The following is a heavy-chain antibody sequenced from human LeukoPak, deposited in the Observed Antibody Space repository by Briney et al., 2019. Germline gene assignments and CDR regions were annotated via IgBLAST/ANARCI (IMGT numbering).Heavy chain of an antibody. CDR3: ARGGGLDV. J-gene: IGHJ6*02. Sequence: GGSLRLSCAASGFTFSSYWMNWVRQAPGKGLEWVANIKQDGSQKYYVDSVKGRFTISRDNAKNSLYLQMSNLRAEDTAVYFCARGGGLDVWGQGATVTVSS. D-gene: IGHD3-16*01. CDR1: GFTFSSYW. CDR2: IKQDGSQK. V-gene: IGHV3-7*03.